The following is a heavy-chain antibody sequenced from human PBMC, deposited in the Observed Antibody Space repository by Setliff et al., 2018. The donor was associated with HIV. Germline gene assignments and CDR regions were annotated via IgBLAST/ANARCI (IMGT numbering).Heavy chain of an antibody. J-gene: IGHJ6*02. Sequence: SVKVSCKASGGTISSYAISWVRQAPGQGLEWMGGIIPILGIANYAQKFQGRVTITADKSTSTAYMELSSLRSEDTAVYYCARANYYYDSSGLNYYYYYGMDVWGQGTTVTVSS. CDR3: ARANYYYDSSGLNYYYYYGMDV. D-gene: IGHD3-22*01. V-gene: IGHV1-69*10. CDR1: GGTISSYA. CDR2: IIPILGIA.